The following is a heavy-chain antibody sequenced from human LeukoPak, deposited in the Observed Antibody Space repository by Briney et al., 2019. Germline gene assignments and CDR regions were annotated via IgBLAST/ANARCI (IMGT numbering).Heavy chain of an antibody. V-gene: IGHV1-8*01. CDR1: GYTFTSYD. Sequence: ASVKVSCKASGYTFTSYDINWVRQATGQGLEWMGWMSPNSGNTGYAQKFQGRVTMTRNTSISTAYMELSSLRSEDTAVYYCARGYYDSSGYAHWGQGTLVTVSS. CDR2: MSPNSGNT. D-gene: IGHD3-22*01. J-gene: IGHJ4*02. CDR3: ARGYYDSSGYAH.